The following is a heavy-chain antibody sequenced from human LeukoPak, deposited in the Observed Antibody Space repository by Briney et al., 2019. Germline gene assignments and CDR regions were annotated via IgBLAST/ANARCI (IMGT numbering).Heavy chain of an antibody. J-gene: IGHJ4*02. CDR2: IKKDGSEK. D-gene: IGHD6-13*01. V-gene: IGHV3-7*01. Sequence: GGSLRLSCAASGFTFSSYWMSWVRQAPGKGLEWVANIKKDGSEKYYVDSVKGRFTISRDNSKNTLYLQMNSLRAEDTAVYYCAKDADSSSSLDYWGQGTLVTVSS. CDR3: AKDADSSSSLDY. CDR1: GFTFSSYW.